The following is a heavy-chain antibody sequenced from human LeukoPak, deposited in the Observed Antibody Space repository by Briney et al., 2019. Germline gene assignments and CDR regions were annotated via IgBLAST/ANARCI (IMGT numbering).Heavy chain of an antibody. J-gene: IGHJ4*02. CDR3: TRHRRDILTGYTFDY. CDR2: IRSKANSYAT. D-gene: IGHD3-9*01. CDR1: EFTFSGSA. V-gene: IGHV3-73*01. Sequence: GGSLRLSCAASEFTFSGSAMHWVRQASGKGLEWVGRIRSKANSYATAYAASVKGRFTISRDDSKNTAYLQMNSLKTEDTAVYYCTRHRRDILTGYTFDYWGQGTLVTVSS.